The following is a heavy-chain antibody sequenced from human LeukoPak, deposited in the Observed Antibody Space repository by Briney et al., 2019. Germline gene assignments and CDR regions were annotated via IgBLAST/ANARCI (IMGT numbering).Heavy chain of an antibody. CDR1: GSSLTELS. Sequence: GASVKVSCTVSGSSLTELSLYWVRQAPGKGLEWMGGFDVIDGETFYAKKFQGRVTMPEDSSADTAYMELRSLTSDDTALYYCAAGRPYSLLDYWGQGTLVTVSS. CDR2: FDVIDGET. J-gene: IGHJ4*02. CDR3: AAGRPYSLLDY. V-gene: IGHV1-24*01. D-gene: IGHD5-18*01.